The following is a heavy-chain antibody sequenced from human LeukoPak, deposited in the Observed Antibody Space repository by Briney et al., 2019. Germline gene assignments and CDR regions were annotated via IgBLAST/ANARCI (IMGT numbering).Heavy chain of an antibody. D-gene: IGHD2-15*01. V-gene: IGHV5-51*01. Sequence: GESLKISWKGSGYIFTSYWIGWVRQMPGKGLEWMGIIYPGDSDTRYSPSFQGQVTISADKSISTAYLQWSSLKASDTAMYYCARRDVVVVAATDHDAFDIWGQGTMVTVSS. J-gene: IGHJ3*02. CDR2: IYPGDSDT. CDR3: ARRDVVVVAATDHDAFDI. CDR1: GYIFTSYW.